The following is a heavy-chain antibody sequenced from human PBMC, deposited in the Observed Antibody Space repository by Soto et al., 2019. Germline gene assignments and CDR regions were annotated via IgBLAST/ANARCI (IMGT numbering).Heavy chain of an antibody. J-gene: IGHJ6*02. V-gene: IGHV1-69*13. Sequence: SVKVSCKASGGTFSSYAISWVRQAPGQGLEWMGGIIPIFGTANYAQKFQGRVTITADESTSTAYMELSSLRSEDTAVYYCASSRITIFGVVTPGDFNRYGMDVWGQGTTVTVSS. CDR3: ASSRITIFGVVTPGDFNRYGMDV. D-gene: IGHD3-3*01. CDR1: GGTFSSYA. CDR2: IIPIFGTA.